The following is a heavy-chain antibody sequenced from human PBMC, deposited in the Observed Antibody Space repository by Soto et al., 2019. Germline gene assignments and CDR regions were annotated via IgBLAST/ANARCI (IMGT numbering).Heavy chain of an antibody. J-gene: IGHJ5*02. CDR1: GGSFSGYY. CDR2: INHSGST. CDR3: ARVLRLRCLYP. D-gene: IGHD4-17*01. V-gene: IGHV4-34*01. Sequence: PSETLSLTCAVYGGSFSGYYWSWIRQPPGKGLEWIGEINHSGSTNYNPSLKSRVTISVDTSKNQFSLKLSSVTAADTAVYYCARVLRLRCLYPWGKGTLVTVSS.